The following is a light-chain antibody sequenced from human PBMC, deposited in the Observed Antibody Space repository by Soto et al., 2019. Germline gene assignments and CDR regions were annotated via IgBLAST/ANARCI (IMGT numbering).Light chain of an antibody. CDR3: QHYNSYSEA. Sequence: EIKMTQSPSTLSGSVGDRVTITCRASQTISSWLAWYQQKPGKAPKLLIYKASTLKSGVPSRFSGSGSGTEFTLTISSLQPDDFATYYCQHYNSYSEAFAQGTKVDI. CDR2: KAS. V-gene: IGKV1-5*03. J-gene: IGKJ1*01. CDR1: QTISSW.